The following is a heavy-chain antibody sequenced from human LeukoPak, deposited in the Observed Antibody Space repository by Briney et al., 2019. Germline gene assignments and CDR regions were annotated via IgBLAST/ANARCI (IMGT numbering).Heavy chain of an antibody. CDR2: IYYSGST. Sequence: PSETLSLTCTVSGGSISRGVYYCSWIRQPPGKGLEWIGYIYYSGSTYYNPSLKSRVTISVDTSKNQFSLKLSSVTAADTAVYYCARGSGNGSGRYYSYWFDPWGQGTLVTVSS. D-gene: IGHD3-10*01. CDR1: GGSISRGVYY. CDR3: ARGSGNGSGRYYSYWFDP. J-gene: IGHJ5*02. V-gene: IGHV4-30-4*01.